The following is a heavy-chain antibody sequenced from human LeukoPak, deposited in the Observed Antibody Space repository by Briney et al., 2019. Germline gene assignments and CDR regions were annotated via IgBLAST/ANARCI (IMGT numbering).Heavy chain of an antibody. CDR2: IKQDGSEK. D-gene: IGHD2-15*01. Sequence: GGPLRLSCAASGLTFSSYWMSWVRQAPGKGLEWVANIKQDGSEKYYVDSVKGRFTISRDNAKNSLYLQMNSLRAEDTVVYYCARRYFDYWGQGTLVTVSS. J-gene: IGHJ4*02. V-gene: IGHV3-7*01. CDR1: GLTFSSYW. CDR3: ARRYFDY.